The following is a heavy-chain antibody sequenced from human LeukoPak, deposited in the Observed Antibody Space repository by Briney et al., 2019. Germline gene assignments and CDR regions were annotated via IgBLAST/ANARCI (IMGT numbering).Heavy chain of an antibody. CDR3: AKDRRDVVVIPAAIT. CDR1: GFTFSSYA. D-gene: IGHD2-2*01. CDR2: ISGSGGST. V-gene: IGHV3-23*01. J-gene: IGHJ4*02. Sequence: SGGSLRLSCAASGFTFSSYAMSWVRQAPGKGLEWVSAISGSGGSTYSADSVKGRFTISKDNSKNTLFLQMNSLRAEDTAVYYCAKDRRDVVVIPAAITWGQGTLVTVSS.